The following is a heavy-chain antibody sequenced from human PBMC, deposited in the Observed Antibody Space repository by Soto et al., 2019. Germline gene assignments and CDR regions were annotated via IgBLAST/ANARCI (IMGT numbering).Heavy chain of an antibody. CDR1: GFSLSTRGVS. V-gene: IGHV2-5*02. D-gene: IGHD6-19*01. CDR2: IYWDDDK. Sequence: QITLKESGPPLVKPTQTLTLTCTFSGFSLSTRGVSVGWIRQPPGEALEWLALIYWDDDKRYRPSLKSRLTITKDTSKNQVVLTMTNMDPVDTATYYCAHGYTGGGWFQNWFDPWGQGTLVTVSS. J-gene: IGHJ5*02. CDR3: AHGYTGGGWFQNWFDP.